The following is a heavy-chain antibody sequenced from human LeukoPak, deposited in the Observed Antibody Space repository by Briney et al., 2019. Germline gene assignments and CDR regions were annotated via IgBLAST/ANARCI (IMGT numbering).Heavy chain of an antibody. CDR3: ARDRSSYAKGHYDY. CDR1: GGSISSNNYY. V-gene: IGHV4-39*07. CDR2: IYSSGSA. J-gene: IGHJ4*01. D-gene: IGHD6-6*01. Sequence: SETLSLTCTVSGGSISSNNYYWGWIRQPPGKGLEWIGSIYSSGSASYNPSLKSRVSIVLDTSKNQFSLKVTSVTAADTAVYYCARDRSSYAKGHYDYWGQGTLVTVSS.